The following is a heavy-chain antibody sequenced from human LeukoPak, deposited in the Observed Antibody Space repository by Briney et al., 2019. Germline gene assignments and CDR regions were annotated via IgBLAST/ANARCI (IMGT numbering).Heavy chain of an antibody. J-gene: IGHJ4*02. Sequence: ASVKVSCKASGGTFSSYAISWVRQAPGQGLEWMGGIIPIFGTANYAQKFQGRVTITADESTSTAYMELNSLRSEDTAVYYCARVPYPSHDGYPAPLDYWGQGTLVTVSS. V-gene: IGHV1-69*13. CDR2: IIPIFGTA. CDR3: ARVPYPSHDGYPAPLDY. CDR1: GGTFSSYA. D-gene: IGHD3-22*01.